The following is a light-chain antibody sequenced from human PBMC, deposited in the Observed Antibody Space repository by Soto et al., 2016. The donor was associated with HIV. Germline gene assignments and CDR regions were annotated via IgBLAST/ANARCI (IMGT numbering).Light chain of an antibody. CDR3: QVWIVVILF. CDR2: DDS. J-gene: IGLJ2*01. V-gene: IGLV3-21*03. CDR1: NIGDKG. Sequence: SYVLTQTPSVSVAPGKTARITCGGNNIGDKGVHWYQQKPGQAPVLVVYDDSDRPSGIPERFLWLQFVGNTATLTISRVEAGDEADYFCQVWIVVILFFGGGNQA.